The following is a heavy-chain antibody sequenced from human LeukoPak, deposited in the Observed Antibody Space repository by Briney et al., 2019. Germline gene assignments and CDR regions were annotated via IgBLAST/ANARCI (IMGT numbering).Heavy chain of an antibody. D-gene: IGHD3-16*01. Sequence: SETLSLTCAVYGGPFTGYYWSWIRQSPEKGLEWIGEINHRGSTNYNSSLKSRLTISVDTSKNQFSLKLSSVTAADTAVYYCARVSTFGGVIAPWGQGTLVTVSS. CDR2: INHRGST. V-gene: IGHV4-34*01. CDR3: ARVSTFGGVIAP. CDR1: GGPFTGYY. J-gene: IGHJ5*02.